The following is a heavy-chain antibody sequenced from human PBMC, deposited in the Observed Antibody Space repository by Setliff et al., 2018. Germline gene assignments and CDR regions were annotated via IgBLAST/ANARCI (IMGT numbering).Heavy chain of an antibody. Sequence: GGSLRLSCAASGFTFGDFAMTWVRQAPGKGLEWVSGIGGRGISTYYADSGKGRFIISRDNSENTLSMHMNSLRADDTAVYFCAKGGGDGFWSGYCLDYWGQGTVVTVSS. J-gene: IGHJ4*02. V-gene: IGHV3-23*01. CDR1: GFTFGDFA. CDR3: AKGGGDGFWSGYCLDY. D-gene: IGHD3-3*01. CDR2: IGGRGIST.